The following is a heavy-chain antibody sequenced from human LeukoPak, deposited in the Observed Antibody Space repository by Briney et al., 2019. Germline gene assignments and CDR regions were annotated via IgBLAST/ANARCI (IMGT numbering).Heavy chain of an antibody. CDR3: ARNKGRYGSGRVHFDP. Sequence: KTSETLSLTCAVYGGSFSGYYWSWIRQPPGKGLEWIGEINHSGSTNYNPSLKSRVTISVDTSKNQLSLKLSSVTAADTAVYYCARNKGRYGSGRVHFDPWGQGTPVTVSS. CDR2: INHSGST. CDR1: GGSFSGYY. V-gene: IGHV4-34*01. J-gene: IGHJ5*02. D-gene: IGHD3-10*01.